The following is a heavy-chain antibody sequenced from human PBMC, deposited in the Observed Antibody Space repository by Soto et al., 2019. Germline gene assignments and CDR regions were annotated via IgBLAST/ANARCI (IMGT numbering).Heavy chain of an antibody. V-gene: IGHV3-21*01. Sequence: GGSLRLSCAASGFTFSSYSMNWVRQAPGKGLEWVSSISSSSSYIYYADSVKGRFTISRDNAKNSLYLQMNSLRAEDTAVYYCARGSLGWNYFDYWGQGTLVTVSS. CDR1: GFTFSSYS. CDR2: ISSSSSYI. J-gene: IGHJ4*02. CDR3: ARGSLGWNYFDY. D-gene: IGHD2-15*01.